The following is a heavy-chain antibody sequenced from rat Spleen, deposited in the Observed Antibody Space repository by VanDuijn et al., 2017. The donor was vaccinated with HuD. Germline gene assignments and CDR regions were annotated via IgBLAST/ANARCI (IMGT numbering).Heavy chain of an antibody. CDR1: GFTFSDYY. V-gene: IGHV5-29*01. Sequence: EVQLVESDGGLVQPGRSLKLSCAASGFTFSDYYMAWVRQAPTKGLEWVATISYDGSSTYYRDSVKGRFTISRDNAKSTLYLQMDSLRSEDTATYYCARRSGFDYWGQGVMVTVSS. J-gene: IGHJ2*01. CDR3: ARRSGFDY. CDR2: ISYDGSST.